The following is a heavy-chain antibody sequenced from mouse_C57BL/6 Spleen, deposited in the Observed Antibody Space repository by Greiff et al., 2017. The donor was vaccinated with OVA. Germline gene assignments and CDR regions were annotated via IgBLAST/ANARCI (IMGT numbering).Heavy chain of an antibody. CDR2: IYPGDGDT. CDR3: ARSDSSALDY. V-gene: IGHV1-82*01. D-gene: IGHD3-2*02. CDR1: GYAFSSSW. Sequence: VQLKESGPELVKPGASVKISCKASGYAFSSSWMNWVKQRPGKGLEWIGRIYPGDGDTNYNGKFKGKATLTADKSSSTAYMQLSSLTSEDSAVYFCARSDSSALDYWGQGTTLTVSS. J-gene: IGHJ2*01.